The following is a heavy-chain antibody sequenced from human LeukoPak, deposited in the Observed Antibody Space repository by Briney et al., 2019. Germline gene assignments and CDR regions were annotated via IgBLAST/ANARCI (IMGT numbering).Heavy chain of an antibody. Sequence: SETLSLTCAAYVGSFSGYYWSWIRQPPGKGLEWIGEINHSGSTKYNPSLKSRVTISVDTSKNQYSLKLSSVTAADTAVYYCARGLRYSSSWYGAFDIWGQGTMVIVSS. D-gene: IGHD6-13*01. V-gene: IGHV4-34*01. CDR2: INHSGST. CDR1: VGSFSGYY. CDR3: ARGLRYSSSWYGAFDI. J-gene: IGHJ3*02.